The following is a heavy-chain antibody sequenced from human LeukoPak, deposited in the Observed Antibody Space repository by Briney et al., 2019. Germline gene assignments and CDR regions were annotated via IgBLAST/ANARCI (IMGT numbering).Heavy chain of an antibody. V-gene: IGHV4-61*05. CDR3: ARGHYGPYFDY. D-gene: IGHD4-17*01. J-gene: IGHJ4*02. CDR2: IYYSGST. CDR1: GDSISSSSYY. Sequence: PSETLSLTCTVSGDSISSSSYYWGWIRQPPGKGLEWIGYIYYSGSTNYNPSLKSRVTISVDTSKNQFSLKLSSVTAADTAVYYCARGHYGPYFDYWGQGTLVTVSS.